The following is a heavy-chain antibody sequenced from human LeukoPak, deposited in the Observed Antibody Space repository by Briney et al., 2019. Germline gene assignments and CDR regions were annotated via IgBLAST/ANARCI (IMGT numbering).Heavy chain of an antibody. Sequence: ASVKVSCKASGYTFTGYYMHWVRQAPEQGLEWMGWINPNSGGTNYAQKFQGRVTMTRDTSISTAYMELSRLRSDDTALYYCAKDRGGSSQLGDAFDVWGQGTMVSVSS. D-gene: IGHD2-15*01. CDR1: GYTFTGYY. J-gene: IGHJ3*01. V-gene: IGHV1-2*02. CDR3: AKDRGGSSQLGDAFDV. CDR2: INPNSGGT.